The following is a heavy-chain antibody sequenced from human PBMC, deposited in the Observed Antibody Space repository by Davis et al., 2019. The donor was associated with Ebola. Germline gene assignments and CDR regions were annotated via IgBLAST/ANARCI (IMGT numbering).Heavy chain of an antibody. CDR1: GGSFSGYY. CDR2: INHSGST. D-gene: IGHD6-13*01. CDR3: AREGERQLGA. Sequence: PSETLSLTCAVYGGSFSGYYWNWIRQPPGKGLEWIGEINHSGSTSYNPSLKSRVTVSVDTSTNQFSLQLSSVTAADTAVYYCAREGERQLGAWGQGTLVTVSS. V-gene: IGHV4-34*01. J-gene: IGHJ5*02.